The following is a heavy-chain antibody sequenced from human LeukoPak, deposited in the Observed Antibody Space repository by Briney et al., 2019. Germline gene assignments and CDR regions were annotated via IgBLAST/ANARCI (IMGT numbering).Heavy chain of an antibody. J-gene: IGHJ4*02. D-gene: IGHD4-17*01. CDR1: GGTFSSYA. CDR2: IIPIFGTA. Sequence: SVKVSCKASGGTFSSYAISWVRQAPGQGLEWMGGIIPIFGTANYAQKFQGRVTITTDESTSTAYMELSSLRSEDTAVYYCARAHGEAASCDYWGQGTLVTVSS. V-gene: IGHV1-69*05. CDR3: ARAHGEAASCDY.